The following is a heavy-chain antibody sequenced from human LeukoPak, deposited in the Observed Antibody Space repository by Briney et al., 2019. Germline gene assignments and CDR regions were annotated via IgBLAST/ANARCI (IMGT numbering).Heavy chain of an antibody. CDR3: AKDRGVGCWYHGYYFDY. J-gene: IGHJ4*02. CDR1: GFTFSSYG. D-gene: IGHD6-13*01. CDR2: ISGSGGST. V-gene: IGHV3-23*01. Sequence: GGTLRLSCAASGFTFSSYGMSWVRQAPGKGLEWVSAISGSGGSTYYADSVRGRFTISRDNYKNTLYLQMNSLRAEDTAVYYCAKDRGVGCWYHGYYFDYWGQGTLVTVSS.